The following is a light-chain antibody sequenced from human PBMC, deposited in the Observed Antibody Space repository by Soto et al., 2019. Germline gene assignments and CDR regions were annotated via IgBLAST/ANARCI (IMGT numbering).Light chain of an antibody. CDR2: AEF. CDR1: QSIGRY. V-gene: IGKV1-39*01. CDR3: QQSYYNPRT. Sequence: DIQMTQAPSSLSASVGDRVTITCRASQSIGRYLNWYQKAPERGSKFLISAEFSLQSGVPSSFSGSGSGTDFSLTISSLQSEDFTTYCCQQSYYNPRTFGGGTKVDIK. J-gene: IGKJ4*01.